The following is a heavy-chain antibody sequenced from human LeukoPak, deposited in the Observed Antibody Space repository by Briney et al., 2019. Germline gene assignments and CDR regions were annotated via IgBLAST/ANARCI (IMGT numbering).Heavy chain of an antibody. V-gene: IGHV1-2*02. CDR1: GYTFTGYY. D-gene: IGHD6-13*01. Sequence: ASVKVSCKASGYTFTGYYMHWVRQAPGQGLEWMGWINPNSGGTNYAQKFQGRVTMTRDTSISTAYMELSRLRSDDTAVYYCVRDRSSSWDMSFDYWGQGTLVTVSS. CDR3: VRDRSSSWDMSFDY. J-gene: IGHJ4*02. CDR2: INPNSGGT.